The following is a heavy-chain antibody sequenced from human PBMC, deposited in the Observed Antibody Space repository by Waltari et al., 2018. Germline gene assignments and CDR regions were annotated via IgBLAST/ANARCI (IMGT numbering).Heavy chain of an antibody. J-gene: IGHJ5*02. CDR2: ISSSSSYI. CDR3: AREVITGWFDP. CDR1: GFTFSSYR. D-gene: IGHD3-10*01. V-gene: IGHV3-21*01. Sequence: EVQLVESGGGLVKPGGSLRLSCAASGFTFSSYRMHWVRQAPGKGLEWVSSISSSSSYIYYADSVKGRFTISRDNAKNSLYLQMNSLRAEDTAVYYCAREVITGWFDPWGQGTLVTVSS.